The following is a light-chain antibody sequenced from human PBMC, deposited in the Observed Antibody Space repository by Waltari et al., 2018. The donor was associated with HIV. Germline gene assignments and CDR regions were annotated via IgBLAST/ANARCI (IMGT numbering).Light chain of an antibody. CDR3: SSYISSATPE. J-gene: IGLJ3*02. V-gene: IGLV2-14*01. CDR1: SSDIGTYY. Sequence: QSALTQPASVSGSPGQSISISCTGTSSDIGTYYVSWYQHHPGKAPKVIIYEVSNRPPGVSKRFSGSKSGNTASLTISGLLPEDEAYYFCSSYISSATPEFGGGTRLTVL. CDR2: EVS.